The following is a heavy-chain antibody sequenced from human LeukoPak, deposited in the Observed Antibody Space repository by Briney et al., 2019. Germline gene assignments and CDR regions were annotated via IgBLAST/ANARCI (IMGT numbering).Heavy chain of an antibody. Sequence: GGSLRLSCAASGFTFSSYWMSWVRQAPGKGLEWVANIKQDGSEKYYVDSVKGRFTISRDNAKNSLYLQMNSLRAEDTAVYCCASYNYYDSSGYPDYWGQGTLVTVSS. CDR1: GFTFSSYW. D-gene: IGHD3-22*01. J-gene: IGHJ4*02. CDR3: ASYNYYDSSGYPDY. V-gene: IGHV3-7*03. CDR2: IKQDGSEK.